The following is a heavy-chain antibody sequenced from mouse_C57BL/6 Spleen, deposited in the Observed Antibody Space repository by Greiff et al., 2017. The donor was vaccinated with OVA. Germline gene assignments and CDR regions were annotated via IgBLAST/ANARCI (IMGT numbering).Heavy chain of an antibody. Sequence: VQLQQSGPELVKPGASVKISCKASGYAFSSSWMNWVKQRPGKGLEWIGRIYPGDGDTNYNGKFKGKATLTADKSSSTAYMQLSSLTSEDSAVYFCPLDSSGYSMDYWGQGTSVTVSS. D-gene: IGHD3-2*02. CDR1: GYAFSSSW. CDR3: PLDSSGYSMDY. J-gene: IGHJ4*01. CDR2: IYPGDGDT. V-gene: IGHV1-82*01.